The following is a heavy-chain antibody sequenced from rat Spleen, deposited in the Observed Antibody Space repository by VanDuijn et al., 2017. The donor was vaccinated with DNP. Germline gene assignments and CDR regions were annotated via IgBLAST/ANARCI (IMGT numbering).Heavy chain of an antibody. J-gene: IGHJ2*01. CDR2: ISYDGSRT. D-gene: IGHD1-11*01. CDR1: GFTFSDYV. Sequence: EVQLVESGGGLVRPGRSLKLSCAASGFTFSDYVMAWVRQAPKKGLEWVATISYDGSRTYYRDSVKGRFTISRDNAKSTLYLQMNSLRSEDMATYYCAKAGGYSPWYFDYWGQGVMVTVSS. V-gene: IGHV5S10*01. CDR3: AKAGGYSPWYFDY.